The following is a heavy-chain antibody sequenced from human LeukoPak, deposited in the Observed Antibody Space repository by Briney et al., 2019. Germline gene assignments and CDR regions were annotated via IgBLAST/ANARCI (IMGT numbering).Heavy chain of an antibody. V-gene: IGHV1-2*04. CDR1: GYTFTGYY. D-gene: IGHD6-19*01. Sequence: ASVKASCKASGYTFTGYYMHWVRQAPGQGLEWMGWINPNSGGTNYAQKFQGWVTMTRDTSISTAYMELSRLRSDDTAVYYCARDGPVAGIYYYYGMDVWGQGTTVTVSS. CDR2: INPNSGGT. CDR3: ARDGPVAGIYYYYGMDV. J-gene: IGHJ6*02.